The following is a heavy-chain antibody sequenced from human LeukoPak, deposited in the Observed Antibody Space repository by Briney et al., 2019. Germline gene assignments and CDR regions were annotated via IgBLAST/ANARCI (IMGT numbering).Heavy chain of an antibody. CDR2: IRYDGSNK. V-gene: IGHV3-30*02. CDR3: ARDRSHEGARGITYNWFDP. D-gene: IGHD1-26*01. CDR1: GFTFSSYG. J-gene: IGHJ5*02. Sequence: PGGSLRLSCAASGFTFSSYGMHWVRQAPGKGLEWVAFIRYDGSNKYYADSVKGRFTISRDNAKNSLYLQMNSLRAEDTAVYYCARDRSHEGARGITYNWFDPWGQGTLVTVSS.